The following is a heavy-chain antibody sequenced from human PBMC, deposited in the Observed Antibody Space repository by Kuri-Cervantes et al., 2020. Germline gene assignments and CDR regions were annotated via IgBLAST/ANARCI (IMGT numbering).Heavy chain of an antibody. J-gene: IGHJ5*02. CDR2: MNPNSGNT. D-gene: IGHD5-18*01. CDR3: ARGLAAMVRFDP. V-gene: IGHV1-8*01. CDR1: GYTFTSYD. Sequence: ASVKVSCKASGYTFTSYDINWVRQATGQGLEWMGWMNPNSGNTGYAQKFQGRVTMTRNTSISTAYMELSSLRSEDTAVYYCARGLAAMVRFDPWDQGTLVTVSS.